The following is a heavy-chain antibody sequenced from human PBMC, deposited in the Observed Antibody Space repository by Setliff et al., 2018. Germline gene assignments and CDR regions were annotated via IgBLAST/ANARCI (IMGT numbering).Heavy chain of an antibody. Sequence: PGGSLRLSCTASGLSYTNDWVSWVRQAPGKGLEWPASINPHGSEKYYADSVKGRFTISRDNAKNSLSLQMNNLRTEDTAVYYCFGAGTCSYWGQGTLVTVSS. D-gene: IGHD3-10*01. CDR3: FGAGTCSY. J-gene: IGHJ4*02. CDR2: INPHGSEK. V-gene: IGHV3-7*01. CDR1: GLSYTNDW.